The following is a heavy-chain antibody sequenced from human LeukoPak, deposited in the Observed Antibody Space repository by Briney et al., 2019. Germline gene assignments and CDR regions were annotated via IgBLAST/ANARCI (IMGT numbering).Heavy chain of an antibody. D-gene: IGHD3-3*01. V-gene: IGHV1-69*13. J-gene: IGHJ4*02. CDR3: ARARYYDFLYYFDY. CDR2: IIPIFGTA. Sequence: SVKVSCKASGYTFTSYYMHWVRQAPGQGLEWMGGIIPIFGTANYAQKFQGRVTITADESTSTAYMELSSLRSEDTAVYYCARARYYDFLYYFDYWGQGTLVTVSS. CDR1: GYTFTSYY.